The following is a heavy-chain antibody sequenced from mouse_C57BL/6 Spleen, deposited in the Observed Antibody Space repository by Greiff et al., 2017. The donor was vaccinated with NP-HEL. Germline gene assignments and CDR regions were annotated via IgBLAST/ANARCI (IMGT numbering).Heavy chain of an antibody. CDR3: AGYYYGSEDYAMDY. D-gene: IGHD1-1*01. CDR1: GYSFTDYN. CDR2: INPNYGTT. Sequence: EVQLQESGPELVKPGASVKISCKASGYSFTDYNMNWVKQSNGKSLEWIGVINPNYGTTSYNQKFKGKATLTVDQSSSTAYMQLNSLTSEDSAVYYCAGYYYGSEDYAMDYWGQGTSVTVSS. V-gene: IGHV1-39*01. J-gene: IGHJ4*01.